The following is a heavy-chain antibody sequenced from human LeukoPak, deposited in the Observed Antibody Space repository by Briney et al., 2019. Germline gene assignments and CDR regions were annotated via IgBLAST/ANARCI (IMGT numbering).Heavy chain of an antibody. CDR3: ATITLWSYGAYDGGVFDY. J-gene: IGHJ4*02. CDR1: GFTFTTYA. CDR2: ISGSGGST. V-gene: IGHV3-23*01. Sequence: AGGSLRLSCAASGFTFTTYAMSWVRQAPGKGLEWVSGISGSGGSTYYADSVKGRFTISRDNSKNTLHLQMNSLRAEDTALYYCATITLWSYGAYDGGVFDYWGQGTLVTVSS. D-gene: IGHD4-17*01.